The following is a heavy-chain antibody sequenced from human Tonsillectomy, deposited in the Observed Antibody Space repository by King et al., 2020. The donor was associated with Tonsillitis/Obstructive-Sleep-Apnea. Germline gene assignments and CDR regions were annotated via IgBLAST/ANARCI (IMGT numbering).Heavy chain of an antibody. CDR2: IKQDGSEK. J-gene: IGHJ4*02. Sequence: VQLVESGGGLVQPGGSLRLSCAASGFTFSSYWMSWVRQAPGKGLEWVANIKQDGSEKYYVDSVKGRFTILRDNAKNSLYLQMNSLRAEDTAVYYYASMTAAGTRCFDYWGQGTLVTVSS. CDR1: GFTFSSYW. D-gene: IGHD6-13*01. V-gene: IGHV3-7*03. CDR3: ASMTAAGTRCFDY.